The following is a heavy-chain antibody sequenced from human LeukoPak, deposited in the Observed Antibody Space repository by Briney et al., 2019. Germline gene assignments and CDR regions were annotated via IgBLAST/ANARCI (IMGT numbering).Heavy chain of an antibody. V-gene: IGHV1-18*04. J-gene: IGHJ3*02. CDR1: GYTFTGYY. CDR3: ARDSTWIQLWLYAFDI. D-gene: IGHD5-18*01. Sequence: ASVKVSCKASGYTFTGYYMHWVRQAPGQGLEWMGWISAYNGNTNYAQKLQGRVTMTTDTSTSTAYMELRSLRSDDTAVYYCARDSTWIQLWLYAFDIWGQGTMVTVSS. CDR2: ISAYNGNT.